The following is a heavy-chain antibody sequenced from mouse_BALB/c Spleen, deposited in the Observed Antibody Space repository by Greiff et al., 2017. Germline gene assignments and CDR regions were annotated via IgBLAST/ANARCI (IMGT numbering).Heavy chain of an antibody. D-gene: IGHD1-2*01. CDR3: ARYHYYGYYFDY. CDR1: GDSITSGY. V-gene: IGHV3-8*02. CDR2: ISYSGST. Sequence: EVKLVESGPSLVKPSQTLSLTCSVTGDSITSGYWNWIRKFPGNKLEYMGYISYSGSTYYNPSLKSRISITRDTSKNQYYLQLNSVTTEDTATYYCARYHYYGYYFDYWGQGTTLTVSS. J-gene: IGHJ2*01.